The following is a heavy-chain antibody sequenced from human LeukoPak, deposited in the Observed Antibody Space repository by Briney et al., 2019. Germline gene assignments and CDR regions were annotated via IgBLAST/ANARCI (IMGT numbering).Heavy chain of an antibody. CDR3: ARARSSPAAAPFDY. V-gene: IGHV4-34*01. J-gene: IGHJ4*02. CDR1: GGPFSGYY. Sequence: SETLSLTCAVYGGPFSGYYWSGIRQPPGKGLEWIGEINHSGSTNYNPSLKSRVTISVDTSKNQFSLKLSSVTAADTAVYYCARARSSPAAAPFDYWGQGTLVTVSS. D-gene: IGHD2-2*01. CDR2: INHSGST.